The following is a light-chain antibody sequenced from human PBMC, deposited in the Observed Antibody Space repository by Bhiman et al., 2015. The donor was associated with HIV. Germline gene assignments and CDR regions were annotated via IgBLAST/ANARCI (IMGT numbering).Light chain of an antibody. J-gene: IGLJ2*01. V-gene: IGLV1-51*02. Sequence: QSVLTQPPSVSAAPGQKVTISCSGRSSNIGNNYVSWYQQLPGTAPKLLIYENNKRPSGIPDRFSGSKSGTSATLGITGLQTGDEADYYCGTWDNSLSAGGIFGGGTKLTVL. CDR1: SSNIGNNY. CDR3: GTWDNSLSAGGI. CDR2: ENN.